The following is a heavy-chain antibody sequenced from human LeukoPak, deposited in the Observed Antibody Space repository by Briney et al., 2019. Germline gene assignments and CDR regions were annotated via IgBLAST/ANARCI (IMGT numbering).Heavy chain of an antibody. V-gene: IGHV3-9*01. Sequence: GRSLRLSCAASGFTFDDYAMHWVRQAPGKGLEWVSGISWNSGSIGYADSVKGRITISRDNAKNTLYLQMSSLRVEDTAVYYCARSGITMVGGASIGLLTFDIWGPGTMVTVSP. J-gene: IGHJ3*02. CDR3: ARSGITMVGGASIGLLTFDI. CDR2: ISWNSGSI. D-gene: IGHD3-10*01. CDR1: GFTFDDYA.